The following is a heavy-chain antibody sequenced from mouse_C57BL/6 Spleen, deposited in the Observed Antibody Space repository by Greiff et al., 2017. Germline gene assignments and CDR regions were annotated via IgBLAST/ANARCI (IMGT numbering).Heavy chain of an antibody. CDR3: AGSTMVTKFAC. CDR1: GYSFTGYY. V-gene: IGHV1-42*01. D-gene: IGHD2-2*01. CDR2: INPSTGGT. Sequence: EVQLQESGPELVKPGASVKISCKASGYSFTGYYMNWVKQSPEKSLEWIGEINPSTGGTTYNQKFKAKATLTVDKSSSTAYMQLKSLTSEDSAVYYCAGSTMVTKFACWGQGALVTVSA. J-gene: IGHJ3*01.